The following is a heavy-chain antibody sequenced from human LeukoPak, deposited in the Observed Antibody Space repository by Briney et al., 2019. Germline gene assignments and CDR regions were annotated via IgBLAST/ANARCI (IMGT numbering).Heavy chain of an antibody. Sequence: PGGSLRLSCAASGFMFDNYWMNWVRQAPGKGLEWVSYISSSGTTIYYADSVKGRFTISRDNAKNSLYLQMNSLRNEDTHVYYCARVWGLVVAGGEIEYWGQGTLVTVSS. CDR1: GFMFDNYW. CDR3: ARVWGLVVAGGEIEY. V-gene: IGHV3-48*02. J-gene: IGHJ4*02. CDR2: ISSSGTTI. D-gene: IGHD6-13*01.